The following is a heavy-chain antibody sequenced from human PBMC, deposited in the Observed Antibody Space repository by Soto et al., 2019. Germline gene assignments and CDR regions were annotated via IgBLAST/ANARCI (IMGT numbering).Heavy chain of an antibody. Sequence: GGSLRLSCAASGFTFSDYYMSWIRQAPGKGLEWVSYISSSGRTIYYADSVKVRFTISRDNAKNSLYLQMTRRRGEDTAVYYCARDLRYCSCNICFDGMDVWGQGTTVTVSS. V-gene: IGHV3-11*01. CDR1: GFTFSDYY. J-gene: IGHJ6*02. D-gene: IGHD2-2*01. CDR3: ARDLRYCSCNICFDGMDV. CDR2: ISSSGRTI.